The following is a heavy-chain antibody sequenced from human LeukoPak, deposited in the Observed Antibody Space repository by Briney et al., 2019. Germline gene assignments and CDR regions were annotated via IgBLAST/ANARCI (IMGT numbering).Heavy chain of an antibody. CDR3: ARDAWGYGGNSYWYFDL. V-gene: IGHV1-46*01. J-gene: IGHJ2*01. D-gene: IGHD4-23*01. CDR2: INPSGGST. Sequence: VKVSCKASGYTFTSYYMHWVRQAPGQGLEWMGIINPSGGSTSYAQKFQGRVTMTRDTSTSTVYMELSSLRSEDTAVYYCARDAWGYGGNSYWYFDLWGRGTLVTVSS. CDR1: GYTFTSYY.